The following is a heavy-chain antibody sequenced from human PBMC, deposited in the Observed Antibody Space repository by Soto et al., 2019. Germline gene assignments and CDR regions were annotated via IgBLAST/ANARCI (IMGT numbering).Heavy chain of an antibody. D-gene: IGHD3-3*01. J-gene: IGHJ6*02. Sequence: PSETLSLTCTVSGGSISSGGYYWSWIRQHPGKGLEWIGYIYYSGSTYYNPSLKSRVTISVDTSKNQFSLKLSSVTAADTAVYYCARGIFGVVISYGMDVWGQGTTVTVSS. V-gene: IGHV4-31*03. CDR1: GGSISSGGYY. CDR2: IYYSGST. CDR3: ARGIFGVVISYGMDV.